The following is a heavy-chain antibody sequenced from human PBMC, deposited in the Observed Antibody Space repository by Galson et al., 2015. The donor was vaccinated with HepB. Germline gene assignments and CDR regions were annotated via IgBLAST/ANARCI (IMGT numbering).Heavy chain of an antibody. J-gene: IGHJ3*02. CDR1: GYSFTSYW. CDR3: ARRPLWFGELLYAFDI. D-gene: IGHD3-10*01. Sequence: QSGAEVKKPGESLKISCKGSGYSFTSYWIGWVRQMPGKGLEWMGIIYPGDSDTRYSPSFQGQVTISADKSISTAYLQWSSLKASDTAMYYCARRPLWFGELLYAFDIWGQGTMVTVSS. CDR2: IYPGDSDT. V-gene: IGHV5-51*01.